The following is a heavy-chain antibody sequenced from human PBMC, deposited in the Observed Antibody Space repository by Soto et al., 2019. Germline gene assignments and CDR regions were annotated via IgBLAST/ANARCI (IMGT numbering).Heavy chain of an antibody. J-gene: IGHJ4*02. CDR2: ISYDGSNK. V-gene: IGHV3-30-3*01. CDR1: GFTFSSYA. Sequence: QVQLVESGGGVVQPGRSLRLSCAASGFTFSSYAMHWVRQAPGKGLEWVAVISYDGSNKYYADSVKGRFTISRDNSKNTLYLQMNSLRAEDTAVYYCAREGWFGKYYFDYCGQGTLVTVSS. CDR3: AREGWFGKYYFDY. D-gene: IGHD3-10*01.